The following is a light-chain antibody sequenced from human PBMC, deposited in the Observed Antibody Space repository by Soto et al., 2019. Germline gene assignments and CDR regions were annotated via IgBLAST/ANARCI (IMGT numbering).Light chain of an antibody. CDR1: QSVSNN. CDR2: GAS. CDR3: QQYNNWPPIT. Sequence: EIVLTQSPGTLSLSPGERATLSCRASQSVSNNYLAWYQQKPGQAPRLLIYGASNRATGIPARFSGSGSGTEFTLTISSLQSEDVAVYYCQQYNNWPPITFGQGTRLEIK. V-gene: IGKV3-15*01. J-gene: IGKJ5*01.